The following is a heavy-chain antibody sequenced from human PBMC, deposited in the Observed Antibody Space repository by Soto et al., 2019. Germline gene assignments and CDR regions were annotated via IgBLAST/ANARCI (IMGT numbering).Heavy chain of an antibody. J-gene: IGHJ3*02. CDR1: GFTFSSYA. V-gene: IGHV3-64D*08. Sequence: GGSLRLSCSASGFTFSSYAMHWVRQAPGKGLEYVSAISSNGGSTYYADSVKGRFTISRDNSKNTLYLQMSSLRAEDTAVYYCVAITMIVVAHAFDIWGQGTMVTVSS. CDR2: ISSNGGST. CDR3: VAITMIVVAHAFDI. D-gene: IGHD3-22*01.